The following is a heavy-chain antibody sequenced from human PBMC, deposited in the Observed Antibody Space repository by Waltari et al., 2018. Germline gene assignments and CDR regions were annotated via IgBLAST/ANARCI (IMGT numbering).Heavy chain of an antibody. J-gene: IGHJ5*02. D-gene: IGHD2-21*02. V-gene: IGHV4-59*01. CDR3: ARGGGGDWEWFDP. Sequence: QVQLQESGPSLLKPSETLSLMCTVAGGSISSFYWSWVRQPPGKGLDWIGYIYYTGRTNFNPSLKSRVTMSVDTSKNQFSLKLSSVTAADTAFYYCARGGGGDWEWFDPWGQGTLVTVSS. CDR2: IYYTGRT. CDR1: GGSISSFY.